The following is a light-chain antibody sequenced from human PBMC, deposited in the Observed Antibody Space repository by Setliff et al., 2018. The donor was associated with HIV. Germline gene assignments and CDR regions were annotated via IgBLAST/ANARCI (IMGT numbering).Light chain of an antibody. Sequence: QSALAQPASVSGSPGQSITISCTGTSSDIGGYKSVSWYQQHPGKAPKLMIYDVSNRPSGVSNRFSCSKSGNTASLTISGLQAEDEADYYCSSYTSRTPLYVFGTGTKVTVL. V-gene: IGLV2-14*03. CDR3: SSYTSRTPLYV. J-gene: IGLJ1*01. CDR1: SSDIGGYKS. CDR2: DVS.